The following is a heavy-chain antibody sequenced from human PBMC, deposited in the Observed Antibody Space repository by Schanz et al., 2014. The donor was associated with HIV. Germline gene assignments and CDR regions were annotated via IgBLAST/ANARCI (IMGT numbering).Heavy chain of an antibody. D-gene: IGHD6-19*01. CDR1: GFTFSTYA. V-gene: IGHV3-23*04. CDR2: MRGSDDST. J-gene: IGHJ4*02. CDR3: AKTSYGWYFDY. Sequence: EQLVESGGGVVQPGGSLRLSCVASGFTFSTYAMSWVRQAPGKGLEWVSGMRGSDDSTFYADSVKGRFTISRDNSKNTLYFQMNSLRAEDTAIYYCAKTSYGWYFDYWGQGTLVTVSS.